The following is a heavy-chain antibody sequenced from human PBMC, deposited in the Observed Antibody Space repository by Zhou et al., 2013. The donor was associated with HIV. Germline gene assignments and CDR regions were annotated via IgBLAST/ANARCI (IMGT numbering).Heavy chain of an antibody. D-gene: IGHD7-27*01. CDR2: INPNSGGT. CDR1: GYTFTGYY. J-gene: IGHJ4*02. Sequence: QVQLVQSGAEVKKPGASVKVSCKASGYTFTGYYMHWVRQAPGQGLEWMGWINPNSGGTNYAQKFQGRVTMTRDTSISTAYMELSRLRSDDTAVYYCATPHRGLTGDPNTPYYFDYWGQGTLVTVSS. CDR3: ATPHRGLTGDPNTPYYFDY. V-gene: IGHV1-2*02.